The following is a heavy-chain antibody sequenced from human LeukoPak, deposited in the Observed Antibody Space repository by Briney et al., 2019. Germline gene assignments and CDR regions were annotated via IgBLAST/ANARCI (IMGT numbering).Heavy chain of an antibody. V-gene: IGHV3-30*02. CDR3: AKERDTAMVTIDY. J-gene: IGHJ4*02. CDR2: IRYDGSNK. Sequence: GGSLRLSCAASGFTFSSYGMHWVRQAPGKGLEWVAFIRYDGSNKYYADSVKGRFTISRDNSKNTLYLQMNSLRAEDTAVYYCAKERDTAMVTIDYWGQGTLVTVSP. D-gene: IGHD5-18*01. CDR1: GFTFSSYG.